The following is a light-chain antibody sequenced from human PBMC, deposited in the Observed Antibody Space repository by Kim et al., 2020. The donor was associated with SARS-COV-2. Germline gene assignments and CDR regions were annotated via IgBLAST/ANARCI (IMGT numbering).Light chain of an antibody. CDR1: QSVSSSY. J-gene: IGKJ2*01. CDR3: QQYGSSPYT. CDR2: GAS. Sequence: WYPGESAALSCRASQSVSSSYLAWYQQKPGQAPRLLIYGASSRATGIPDRFSGSGSGTDFTLTISRLEPEDFAVYYCQQYGSSPYTFGQGTKLEI. V-gene: IGKV3-20*01.